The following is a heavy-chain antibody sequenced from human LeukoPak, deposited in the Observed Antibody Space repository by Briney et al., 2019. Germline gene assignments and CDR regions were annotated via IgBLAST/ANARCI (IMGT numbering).Heavy chain of an antibody. J-gene: IGHJ4*02. CDR1: GYSISSGYY. CDR2: IYHSGST. D-gene: IGHD3-10*01. CDR3: ARLYGGVFDY. Sequence: SXTLSLTCAVSGYSISSGYYWGWIRQPPGKGLEWIGSIYHSGSTYYTPSLKSRVTISVDTSKNQFSLKLSSVTAADTAVYYCARLYGGVFDYWGQGTLVTVSS. V-gene: IGHV4-38-2*01.